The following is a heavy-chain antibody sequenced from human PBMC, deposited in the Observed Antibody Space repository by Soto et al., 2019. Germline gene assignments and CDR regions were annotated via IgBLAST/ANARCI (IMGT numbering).Heavy chain of an antibody. CDR1: GFAFDNYG. Sequence: GGSLRLSCTVSGFAFDNYGINWVRQAPGKGLEWVSSISKSDYTYYSDSVKGRFTISRDNAKNSVSLQMNTLRVEDTAVYYCAREDSIIIPAVSDFWGQGTLVTVSS. CDR2: ISKSDYT. V-gene: IGHV3-21*01. J-gene: IGHJ4*02. D-gene: IGHD2-2*01. CDR3: AREDSIIIPAVSDF.